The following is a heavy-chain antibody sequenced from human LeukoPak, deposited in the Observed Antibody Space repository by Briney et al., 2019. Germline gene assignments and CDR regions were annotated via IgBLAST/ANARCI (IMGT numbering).Heavy chain of an antibody. J-gene: IGHJ4*02. CDR3: ARLRYEYSSSFSYFDY. D-gene: IGHD6-6*01. Sequence: ASVKVSCKASGYTFTGYYMHWVRQAPGQGLEWMGWINPNSGGTNYAQKFQGRVTMTRDTSISTAYMELSRLRSDDTAVYYCARLRYEYSSSFSYFDYWGQGTLVTVSS. V-gene: IGHV1-2*02. CDR1: GYTFTGYY. CDR2: INPNSGGT.